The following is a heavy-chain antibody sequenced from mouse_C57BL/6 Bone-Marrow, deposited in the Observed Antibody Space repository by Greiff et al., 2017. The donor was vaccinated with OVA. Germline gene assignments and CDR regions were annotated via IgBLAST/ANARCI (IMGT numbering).Heavy chain of an antibody. Sequence: VKLVESGPELVKPGASVKLSCKASGYTFTSYDINWVKPRPGQGLEWIGWIYPRDGSTKYNEQFHGQATLTVATSSSTSYMGLHSLTSEDSAVYFCARRPIYYYGSSQFAYWGQGTLVTGSA. CDR3: ARRPIYYYGSSQFAY. V-gene: IGHV1-85*01. CDR2: IYPRDGST. CDR1: GYTFTSYD. D-gene: IGHD1-1*01. J-gene: IGHJ3*01.